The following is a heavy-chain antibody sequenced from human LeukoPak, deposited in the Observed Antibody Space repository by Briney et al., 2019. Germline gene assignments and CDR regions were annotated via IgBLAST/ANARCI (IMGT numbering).Heavy chain of an antibody. CDR1: GFTFSSYS. CDR2: ISSSSSYT. V-gene: IGHV3-21*01. CDR3: AREHLIAVAGGSFGY. J-gene: IGHJ4*02. D-gene: IGHD6-19*01. Sequence: GGSLRLSCAASGFTFSSYSMNWVRQAPGKGLEWVSSISSSSSYTYYADSVKGRFTISRDNAKNSLYLQMNSLRAEDTAVYYCAREHLIAVAGGSFGYWGQGTLVTVSS.